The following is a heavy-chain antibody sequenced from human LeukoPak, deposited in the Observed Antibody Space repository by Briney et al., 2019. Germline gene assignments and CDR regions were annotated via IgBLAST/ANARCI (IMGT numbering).Heavy chain of an antibody. D-gene: IGHD1-20*01. CDR1: GNYW. Sequence: GGSLRLSCAASGNYWMHWVRQAPGKGQVWVSHINSDGSWTSYADSVKGRFTISKDNAKNTVYLQMNSLRAEDTAVYYCLRDLNWSLDQWGQGTLVTVSS. V-gene: IGHV3-74*01. CDR2: INSDGSWT. CDR3: LRDLNWSLDQ. J-gene: IGHJ4*02.